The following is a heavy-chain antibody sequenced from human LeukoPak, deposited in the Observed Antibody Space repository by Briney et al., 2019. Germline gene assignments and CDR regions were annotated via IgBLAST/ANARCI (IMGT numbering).Heavy chain of an antibody. J-gene: IGHJ4*02. CDR3: ARDLHGDYTFDY. V-gene: IGHV4-59*01. CDR2: IYYSGST. CDR1: GGSISSYY. D-gene: IGHD4-17*01. Sequence: SETLSLTCTVSGGSISSYYWSWIRQPPGKGLEWIGYIYYSGSTNYNPSLKSRVTISVDTSKNQFSLKLSSVTAADTAVYYCARDLHGDYTFDYWGQGTLVAVSS.